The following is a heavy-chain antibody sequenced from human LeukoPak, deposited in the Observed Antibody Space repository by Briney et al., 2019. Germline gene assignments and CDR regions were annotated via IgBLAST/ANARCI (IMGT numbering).Heavy chain of an antibody. D-gene: IGHD1-1*01. CDR1: GGTFSSYA. J-gene: IGHJ4*02. Sequence: SVTVSCTASGGTFSSYAISWVRQAPGQGLEWMGGIIPIFGTANYAQKFQGRVTIARDTSASTAYMELSSLRSEDTAVYYCARDRGGTGDFDYWGQGTLVTVSS. CDR3: ARDRGGTGDFDY. CDR2: IIPIFGTA. V-gene: IGHV1-69*05.